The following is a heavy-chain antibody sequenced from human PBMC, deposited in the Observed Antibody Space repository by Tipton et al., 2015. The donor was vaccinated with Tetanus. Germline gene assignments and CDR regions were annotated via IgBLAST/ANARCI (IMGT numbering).Heavy chain of an antibody. CDR1: GFTFSSFW. CDR3: ARVGSAWPYWYFDL. D-gene: IGHD6-25*01. CDR2: IKRDGSDK. V-gene: IGHV3-7*01. Sequence: SLRLSCAASGFTFSSFWMTWVRQAPGKGPEWVGNIKRDGSDKYYMDSVKGRFTISRDNAKNSLFLEMDSLRAEDTAMYYCARVGSAWPYWYFDLWGRGTLVTVSS. J-gene: IGHJ2*01.